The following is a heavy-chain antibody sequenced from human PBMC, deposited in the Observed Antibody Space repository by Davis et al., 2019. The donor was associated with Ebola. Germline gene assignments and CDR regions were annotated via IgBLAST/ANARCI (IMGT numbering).Heavy chain of an antibody. CDR3: ARGSRVLGYGMDV. V-gene: IGHV3-53*01. J-gene: IGHJ6*02. Sequence: GESLKISCAASGFTVSSNYMSWVRQAPGKGLEWVSVIYSGGSTYYADSVKGRFTISRDNSKNTLYLQMNSLRAEDTAVYYCARGSRVLGYGMDVWGQGTTVTVSS. D-gene: IGHD3-16*01. CDR2: IYSGGST. CDR1: GFTVSSNY.